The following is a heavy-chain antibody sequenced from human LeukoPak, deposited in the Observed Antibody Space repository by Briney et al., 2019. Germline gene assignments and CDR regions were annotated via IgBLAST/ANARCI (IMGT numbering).Heavy chain of an antibody. CDR3: ARGYCSGGSCYFDY. V-gene: IGHV3-48*03. J-gene: IGHJ4*02. Sequence: GGSLRLSCAASGCTFSNYEMNWVRQAPGKGLEWVSYISSSGSTTYYADSVKGRFTISRDNAKNSLYLQMNSLRAEDTAVYYCARGYCSGGSCYFDYWGQGTLVTVSS. D-gene: IGHD2-15*01. CDR1: GCTFSNYE. CDR2: ISSSGSTT.